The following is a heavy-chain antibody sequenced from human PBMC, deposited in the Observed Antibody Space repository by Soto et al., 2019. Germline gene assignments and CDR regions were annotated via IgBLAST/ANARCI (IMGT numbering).Heavy chain of an antibody. CDR2: IKRKIDGGTA. CDR3: TATLGS. D-gene: IGHD3-16*01. CDR1: CFTFNNAW. J-gene: IGHJ5*02. Sequence: PGGSLRLSCASSCFTFNNAWMSWVRQAPGKGLEWVGYIKRKIDGGTADYAAPVKGRFTISRDDSKNTLYLQMNSLKTEDTAVYYCTATLGSWGRGTLVTVSS. V-gene: IGHV3-15*01.